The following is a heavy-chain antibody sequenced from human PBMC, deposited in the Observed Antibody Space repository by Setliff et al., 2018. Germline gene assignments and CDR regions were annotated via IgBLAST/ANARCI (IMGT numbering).Heavy chain of an antibody. D-gene: IGHD6-19*01. CDR3: ADAGSAKGLDI. J-gene: IGHJ6*02. Sequence: PGGSLRLSCAASGFTFSNAWMSWVRQAPGKGLEWVGRIKSKTDGGTTDYAAPVKGRFTISRDDSKNTLYLQMNSLKTEDTAVYYCADAGSAKGLDIWGQETTVTVSS. CDR1: GFTFSNAW. CDR2: IKSKTDGGTT. V-gene: IGHV3-15*01.